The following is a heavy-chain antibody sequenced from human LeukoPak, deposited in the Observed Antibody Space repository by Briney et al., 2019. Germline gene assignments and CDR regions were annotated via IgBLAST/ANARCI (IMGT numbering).Heavy chain of an antibody. J-gene: IGHJ4*02. Sequence: SETLSLTCTVSGGSISSSSYYWGWIRQPPGKGLEWIGSIYYSGSTYYNPSLKSRVTISVDTSKNQFSLKLSSVTAADPAVYYCARLGRIAAASLFDYWGQGTLVTVSS. V-gene: IGHV4-39*01. CDR1: GGSISSSSYY. CDR2: IYYSGST. CDR3: ARLGRIAAASLFDY. D-gene: IGHD6-13*01.